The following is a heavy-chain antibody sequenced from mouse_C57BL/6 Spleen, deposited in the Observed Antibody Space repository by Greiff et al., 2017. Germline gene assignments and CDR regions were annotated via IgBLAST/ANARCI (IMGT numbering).Heavy chain of an antibody. CDR2: IHPNSGST. J-gene: IGHJ2*01. CDR1: GYTFTSYW. Sequence: QVQLQQPGAELVKPGASVKLSCKASGYTFTSYWIHWVKQRPGQGLEWIGMIHPNSGSTNYNEKFKSKATLTVDKSSSTAYMQLSSLTSEDSAVYYCARDRSSGYQDWGQGTTLTVSS. D-gene: IGHD3-2*02. CDR3: ARDRSSGYQD. V-gene: IGHV1-64*01.